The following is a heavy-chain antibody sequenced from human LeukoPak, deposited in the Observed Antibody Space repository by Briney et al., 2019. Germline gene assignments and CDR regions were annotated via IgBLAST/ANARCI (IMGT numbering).Heavy chain of an antibody. Sequence: GGSLRLSCAASGFTFSSYAMSWVRQAPGKGLEWVSAISGSGGSTYCADSVKGRFTISRDNSKNTLYLQMNSLRAEDTAVYYCARSAVDTAMVTKISGYWGQGTLVTVSS. V-gene: IGHV3-23*01. CDR3: ARSAVDTAMVTKISGY. CDR2: ISGSGGST. CDR1: GFTFSSYA. D-gene: IGHD5-18*01. J-gene: IGHJ4*02.